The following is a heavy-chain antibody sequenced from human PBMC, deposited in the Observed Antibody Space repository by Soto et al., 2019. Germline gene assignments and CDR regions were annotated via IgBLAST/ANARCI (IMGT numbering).Heavy chain of an antibody. D-gene: IGHD3-10*01. CDR2: IYYSGST. CDR1: GRSISSGGYY. Sequence: PSETLSLTCTVSGRSISSGGYYWSWIRQHPGKGLEWTGYIYYSGSTYYNPSLKSRVTISVDTTKNRFSLKLSSVTAADTAVYYCARQTYYYGSGSDYWGQGTLVTVSS. CDR3: ARQTYYYGSGSDY. J-gene: IGHJ4*02. V-gene: IGHV4-31*03.